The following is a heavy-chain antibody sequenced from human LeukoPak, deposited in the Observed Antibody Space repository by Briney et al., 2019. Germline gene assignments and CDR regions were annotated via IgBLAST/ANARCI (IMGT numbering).Heavy chain of an antibody. D-gene: IGHD2-2*01. CDR2: IIPIFGTA. J-gene: IGHJ6*02. CDR1: GYTFTSYA. V-gene: IGHV1-69*13. Sequence: GASVKVSCKASGYTFTSYAISWVRQAPGQGLEWMGGIIPIFGTANYAQKFQGRVTITADESTSTAYMELSSLRSEDTAVYYCARGEYCSSTSCYQGAYYGMDVWGQGTTVTVSS. CDR3: ARGEYCSSTSCYQGAYYGMDV.